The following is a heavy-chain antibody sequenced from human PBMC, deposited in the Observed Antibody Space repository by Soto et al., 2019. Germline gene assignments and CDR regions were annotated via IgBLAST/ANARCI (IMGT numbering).Heavy chain of an antibody. J-gene: IGHJ4*02. Sequence: GGSLRLSCAASGFSFSDYFMSWIRQAPGRGLEWVSYISGSGTTISYAESVKGRFTISRDNAKNLLYLQMSSLRTEDTAVYYCVTEPHGFDYWGQGTQVTVSS. CDR1: GFSFSDYF. CDR3: VTEPHGFDY. CDR2: ISGSGTTI. V-gene: IGHV3-11*01.